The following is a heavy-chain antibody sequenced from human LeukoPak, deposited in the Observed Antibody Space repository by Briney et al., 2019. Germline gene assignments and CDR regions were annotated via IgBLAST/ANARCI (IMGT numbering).Heavy chain of an antibody. CDR1: GFTFSSYA. D-gene: IGHD2-2*01. V-gene: IGHV3-23*01. Sequence: PGGSLRLSCAASGFTFSSYAMSWVRQAPGKGLEWVSAISGSGGSTYYADSVKGRFTISRDNSKTTLYLQMNSLRAEDTAVYYCASTVVPIALPPRWFDPWGQGTLVTVSS. J-gene: IGHJ5*02. CDR3: ASTVVPIALPPRWFDP. CDR2: ISGSGGST.